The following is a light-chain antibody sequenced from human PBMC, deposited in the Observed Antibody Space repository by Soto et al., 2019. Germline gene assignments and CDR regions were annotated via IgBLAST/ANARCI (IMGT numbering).Light chain of an antibody. CDR1: QSVTSHY. J-gene: IGKJ1*01. V-gene: IGKV3D-7*01. Sequence: EIVLTQCPSNLSVSPGERATLSCRASQSVTSHYLAWDQQKPGQAPRLLMYGTSTRATGIPARFSGSGSGTELTLTISSLQPDDFATYYCQQYNCYAPSTFGQGTKVDIK. CDR3: QQYNCYAPST. CDR2: GTS.